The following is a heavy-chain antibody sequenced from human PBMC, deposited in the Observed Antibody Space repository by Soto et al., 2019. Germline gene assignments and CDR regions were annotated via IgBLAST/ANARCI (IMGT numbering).Heavy chain of an antibody. CDR2: IYYSGST. D-gene: IGHD6-6*01. V-gene: IGHV4-39*01. J-gene: IGHJ6*02. CDR1: GGSISSSSYY. CDR3: ATGKPRSIAAPYYYYYGMDV. Sequence: QLQLQESGPGLVKPSETLSLTCTVSGGSISSSSYYWGWIRQPPGKGLEWIGSIYYSGSTYYNPSLKSRVTISVDTSKNQFSLKLSSVTAADTAVYYCATGKPRSIAAPYYYYYGMDVWGQGTTVTVSS.